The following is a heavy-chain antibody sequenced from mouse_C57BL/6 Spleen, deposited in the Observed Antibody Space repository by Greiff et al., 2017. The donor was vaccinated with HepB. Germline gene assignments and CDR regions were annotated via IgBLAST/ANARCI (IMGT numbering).Heavy chain of an antibody. Sequence: EVKLVESEGGLVQPGSSMKLSCTASGFTFSDYYMAWVRQVPEKGLEWVANINYDGSSTYYLDSLKSRFIISRDNAKNILYLQMSSLKSEDTATYYCARSSYVGWYFDVWGTGTTVTVSS. CDR3: ARSSYVGWYFDV. V-gene: IGHV5-16*01. CDR1: GFTFSDYY. D-gene: IGHD1-1*01. J-gene: IGHJ1*03. CDR2: INYDGSST.